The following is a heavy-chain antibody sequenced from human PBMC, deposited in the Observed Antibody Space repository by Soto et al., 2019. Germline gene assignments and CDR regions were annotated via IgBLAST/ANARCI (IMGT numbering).Heavy chain of an antibody. CDR2: INHSGST. Sequence: SETLSLTCAVYGGSFSGFYWTWIRQPPGTGLEWIGEINHSGSTNYNPSLKSRVTISVDTSKNQFSLKLTSVTAADTAVYYCARDKITGLFDYWGQGTLVTVSS. CDR3: ARDKITGLFDY. V-gene: IGHV4-34*01. D-gene: IGHD2-8*02. CDR1: GGSFSGFY. J-gene: IGHJ4*02.